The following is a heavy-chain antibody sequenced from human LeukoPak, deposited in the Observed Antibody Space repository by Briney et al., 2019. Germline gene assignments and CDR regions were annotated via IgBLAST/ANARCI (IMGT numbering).Heavy chain of an antibody. D-gene: IGHD4-11*01. Sequence: SETLSLTCTVSGYSISTGYYWDWIRQPPGKGLEWIGTFYHGGSTYYNPSLKSRVTISIDTSKNQFSLKLSSVTAADTAVYYCARGGYSNWFDPWGQGTLVTVSS. V-gene: IGHV4-38-2*02. CDR1: GYSISTGYY. CDR3: ARGGYSNWFDP. J-gene: IGHJ5*02. CDR2: FYHGGST.